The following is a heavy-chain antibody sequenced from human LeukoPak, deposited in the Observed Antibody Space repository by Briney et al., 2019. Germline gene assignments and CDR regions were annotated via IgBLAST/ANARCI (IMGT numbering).Heavy chain of an antibody. D-gene: IGHD3-10*01. CDR1: GYTFTSYG. CDR3: ARDYYGTPPLDH. Sequence: ASVKVSCKASGYTFTSYGISWVRQAPGQGLGWMGWISADNGDTNYAQKLQGRVTMTTDTSTSTAYMELRSLRSDDTAVYYCARDYYGTPPLDHWGQGTLVTVSS. CDR2: ISADNGDT. J-gene: IGHJ4*02. V-gene: IGHV1-18*01.